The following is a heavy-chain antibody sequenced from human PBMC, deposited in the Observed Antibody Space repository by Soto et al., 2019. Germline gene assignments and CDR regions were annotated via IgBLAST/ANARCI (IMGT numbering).Heavy chain of an antibody. CDR3: AKSLGVGATSYGMDV. D-gene: IGHD1-26*01. CDR2: ISWDGGST. Sequence: GGSLRLSCAASGFTFDDYTMHWVRQAPGKGLEWVSLISWDGGSTYYADSVKGRFTISRDNSKNSLYLQMNSLRTEDTALYYCAKSLGVGATSYGMDVWGQGTTVTVSS. V-gene: IGHV3-43*01. J-gene: IGHJ6*02. CDR1: GFTFDDYT.